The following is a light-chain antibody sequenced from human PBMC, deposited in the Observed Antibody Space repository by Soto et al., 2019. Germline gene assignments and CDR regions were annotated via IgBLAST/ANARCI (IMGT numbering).Light chain of an antibody. CDR1: GSNIGAGYD. Sequence: SVLTQPPSVSGAPGQRVTISCTGSGSNIGAGYDVHWYQQLPGTAPKLLIYGNSNRPSGVPDRFSGSKSGTSASLAITGLQAEDEADYYCQSYDSSLRVVFGGGTKVTVL. V-gene: IGLV1-40*01. CDR2: GNS. J-gene: IGLJ2*01. CDR3: QSYDSSLRVV.